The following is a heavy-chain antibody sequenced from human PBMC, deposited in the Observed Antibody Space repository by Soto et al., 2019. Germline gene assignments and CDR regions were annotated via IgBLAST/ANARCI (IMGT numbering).Heavy chain of an antibody. CDR3: VRHSGYSSSWGEFDT. V-gene: IGHV4-39*01. Sequence: PSETLSLTCNVSGGSIGRSSYYWAWNRQSPGKGLEWIGSIYYTGSTTYYNPSLKSRVTISVDRAKNQFSLKLTSVTAADTAMYYCVRHSGYSSSWGEFDTWGQGTLVTVSS. J-gene: IGHJ5*02. CDR1: GGSIGRSSYY. D-gene: IGHD5-18*01. CDR2: IYYTGSTT.